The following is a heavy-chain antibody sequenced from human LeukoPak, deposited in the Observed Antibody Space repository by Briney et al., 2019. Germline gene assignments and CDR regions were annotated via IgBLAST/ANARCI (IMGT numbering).Heavy chain of an antibody. CDR2: ISYDGSNK. CDR3: ARDRPPEYYYGSGSYSVNAFDI. J-gene: IGHJ3*02. V-gene: IGHV3-30-3*01. Sequence: GGSLRLSCAASGFTFSSYAMHWVRQAPGKGLEWVAVISYDGSNKYYADSVKGRFTIPRDNSKNTLYLQMNSLRAEDTAVYYCARDRPPEYYYGSGSYSVNAFDIWGQGTMVTVSS. D-gene: IGHD3-10*01. CDR1: GFTFSSYA.